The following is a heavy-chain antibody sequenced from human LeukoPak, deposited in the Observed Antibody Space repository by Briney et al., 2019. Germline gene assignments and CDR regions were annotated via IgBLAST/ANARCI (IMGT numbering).Heavy chain of an antibody. CDR2: ISSGSNTI. CDR1: GFTFSSYT. D-gene: IGHD3-10*01. V-gene: IGHV3-48*04. CDR3: AIGGTMVRGGTFDY. J-gene: IGHJ4*02. Sequence: GGSLRLSCAASGFTFSSYTMNWVRQAPGKGLEWVSYISSGSNTIYYAGSVKGRFTISRDNTKNSLYLQMNSLRAEDTAVYYCAIGGTMVRGGTFDYWGQGPLVTVSS.